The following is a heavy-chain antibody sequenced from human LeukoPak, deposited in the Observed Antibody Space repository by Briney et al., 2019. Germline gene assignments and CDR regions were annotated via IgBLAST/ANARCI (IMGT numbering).Heavy chain of an antibody. D-gene: IGHD6-25*01. CDR2: ISGSGGST. CDR1: GFTFSSYA. CDR3: AKDSRGIIAAYYFDY. Sequence: GGSLRLSCAASGFTFSSYAMSWVRQAPGKGLEWVSAISGSGGSTYYADSVKGRFTISRDNSKNTLYLQMNSLRAEDTAVYYCAKDSRGIIAAYYFDYWGQGTLVTVSS. V-gene: IGHV3-23*01. J-gene: IGHJ4*02.